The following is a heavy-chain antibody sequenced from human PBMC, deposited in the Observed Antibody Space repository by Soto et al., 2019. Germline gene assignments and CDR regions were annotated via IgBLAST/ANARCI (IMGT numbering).Heavy chain of an antibody. CDR2: ISPNSGGT. Sequence: ASVKVSCKASGYTFTGYYMHWVRQAPGQGLEWMGWISPNSGGTNYAPKFQGWVTMTRDTSISTAYMELSRLRSDDTAVYYCARDRVSSGSYYPTRYYYYYGMDVWGQGTTVTVSS. CDR1: GYTFTGYY. D-gene: IGHD3-10*02. J-gene: IGHJ6*02. CDR3: ARDRVSSGSYYPTRYYYYYGMDV. V-gene: IGHV1-2*04.